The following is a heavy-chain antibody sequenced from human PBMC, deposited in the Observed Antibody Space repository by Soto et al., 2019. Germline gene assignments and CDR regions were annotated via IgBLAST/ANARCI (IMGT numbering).Heavy chain of an antibody. CDR2: ISGSGITT. V-gene: IGHV3-23*01. J-gene: IGHJ4*02. CDR1: GFTFDTYV. CDR3: ATTQRDLSTVWHNFDH. Sequence: GGSLRLSCAASGFTFDTYVLSWVRQAPGKGLEWVASISGSGITTFYAESVRGRFIISRDNSNNSVFLQMAGLRADDTALYFCATTQRDLSTVWHNFDHWGQGALVTVSS. D-gene: IGHD2-15*01.